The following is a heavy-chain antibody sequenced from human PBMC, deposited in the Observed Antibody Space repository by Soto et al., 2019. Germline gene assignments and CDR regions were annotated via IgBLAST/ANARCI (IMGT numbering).Heavy chain of an antibody. D-gene: IGHD6-6*01. CDR1: GFTFSSYA. V-gene: IGHV3-23*01. J-gene: IGHJ5*02. CDR2: ISGSGGST. Sequence: GGSLRLSXAASGFTFSSYAMSWVRQAPGKGLEWVSAISGSGGSTYYADSVKGRFTISRDNSKNTLYLQMNSLRAEDTAVYYCAKAMSSSSAGNWFDPWGQGTLVTVSS. CDR3: AKAMSSSSAGNWFDP.